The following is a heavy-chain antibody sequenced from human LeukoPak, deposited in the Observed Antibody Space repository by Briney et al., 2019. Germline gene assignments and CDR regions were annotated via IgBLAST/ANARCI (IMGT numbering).Heavy chain of an antibody. CDR2: ISYDGSNK. J-gene: IGHJ4*02. D-gene: IGHD5-24*01. Sequence: PGGSLRLSCAASGFTFSSYAMHWVRQAPGKGLEWVAVISYDGSNKYYADSVKGRFTISRDNSKNTLYLQMKSLRAEDTAVYYCAQLWLQSDRHFDYWGQGTLVTVSS. CDR3: AQLWLQSDRHFDY. CDR1: GFTFSSYA. V-gene: IGHV3-30-3*01.